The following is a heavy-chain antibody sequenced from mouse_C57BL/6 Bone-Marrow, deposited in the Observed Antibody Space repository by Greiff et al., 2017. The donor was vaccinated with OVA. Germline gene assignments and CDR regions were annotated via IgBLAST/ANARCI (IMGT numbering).Heavy chain of an antibody. CDR2: ISYDGSN. V-gene: IGHV3-6*01. CDR3: ARHYGSSYGWYFDV. Sequence: VQLKESGPGLVKPSQSLSLTCSDTGYSITSGYYWNWIRQFPGNKLEWMGYISYDGSNNYNPSLKNRISITRDTSKNQFFLKLNSVTTEDTATYYCARHYGSSYGWYFDVWGTGTTVTVSS. J-gene: IGHJ1*03. CDR1: GYSITSGYY. D-gene: IGHD1-1*01.